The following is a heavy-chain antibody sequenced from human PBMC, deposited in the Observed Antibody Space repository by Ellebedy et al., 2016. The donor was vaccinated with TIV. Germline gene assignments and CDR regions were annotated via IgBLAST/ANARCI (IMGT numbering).Heavy chain of an antibody. CDR1: GFSFSSYW. J-gene: IGHJ3*02. D-gene: IGHD4-17*01. CDR3: ATDGSYGDYLSPTHAFVM. CDR2: MNQGGSQN. Sequence: GESLKISCAATGFSFSSYWMSWVRQAPGKGLEWVANMNQGGSQNYYVDSVKGRFTISRDNAKHSLFLQMNSLSAEDTAVYYCATDGSYGDYLSPTHAFVMWGQGTLVTVSA. V-gene: IGHV3-7*01.